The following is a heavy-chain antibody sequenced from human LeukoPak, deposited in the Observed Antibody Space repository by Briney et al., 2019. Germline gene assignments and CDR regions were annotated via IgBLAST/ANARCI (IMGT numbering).Heavy chain of an antibody. CDR3: ARFSESGAPYFDP. Sequence: ASVKVSCKASGGTFISYAISWVRQAPGQGLEWMGGIIPIFGTANYAQKFQGRVTITADESTSTAYMELSSLRSEDTAVYYCARFSESGAPYFDPWGQGTLVTVSS. V-gene: IGHV1-69*13. J-gene: IGHJ5*02. D-gene: IGHD2-8*02. CDR1: GGTFISYA. CDR2: IIPIFGTA.